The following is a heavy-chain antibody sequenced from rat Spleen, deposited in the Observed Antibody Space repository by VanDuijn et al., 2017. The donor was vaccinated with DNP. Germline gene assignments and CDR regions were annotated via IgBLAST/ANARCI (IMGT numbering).Heavy chain of an antibody. V-gene: IGHV2-77*01. CDR1: GFSLTSYG. J-gene: IGHJ2*01. D-gene: IGHD1-11*01. Sequence: QVQLRESGPGLVQSSQTLSLTCTVSGFSLTSYGIHWIRQAPGKGLEWMGIIWGDGSTNYNSALKSRLSISRDTSKSQVFLAMNSLQADDTAVYFCAEMTTGMGYWGQGVMVTVAS. CDR3: AEMTTGMGY. CDR2: IWGDGST.